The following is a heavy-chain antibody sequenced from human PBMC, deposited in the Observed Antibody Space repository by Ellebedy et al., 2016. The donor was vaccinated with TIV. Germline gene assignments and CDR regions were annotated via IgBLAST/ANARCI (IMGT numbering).Heavy chain of an antibody. V-gene: IGHV1-69*04. Sequence: SVKVSCXASGGTFSSYTISWVRQAPGQGPEWMGKIIPIIDMPNYAQKFQGRVTITADKSTSTAYMELSSLRSEDTAVYYCARDRGSSGTYYPRLGYYYYMDVWGKGTTVTVSS. CDR1: GGTFSSYT. CDR2: IIPIIDMP. D-gene: IGHD1-26*01. CDR3: ARDRGSSGTYYPRLGYYYYMDV. J-gene: IGHJ6*03.